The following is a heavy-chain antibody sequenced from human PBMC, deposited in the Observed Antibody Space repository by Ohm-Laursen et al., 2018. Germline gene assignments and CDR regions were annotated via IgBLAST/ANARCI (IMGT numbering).Heavy chain of an antibody. CDR1: GGSFSGYY. CDR2: INHSGST. D-gene: IGHD5-24*01. CDR3: ARVSRRDGYNPLDY. V-gene: IGHV4-34*01. Sequence: PGTLSLTCAVYGGSFSGYYWSWIRQPPGKGLEWIGEINHSGSTNYNPSLKSRVTISVDTSKNQFSLKLSSVTAADTAVYYCARVSRRDGYNPLDYWGQGTLVTVSS. J-gene: IGHJ4*02.